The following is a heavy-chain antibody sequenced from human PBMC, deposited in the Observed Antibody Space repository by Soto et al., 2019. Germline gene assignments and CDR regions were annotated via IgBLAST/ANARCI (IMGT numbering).Heavy chain of an antibody. CDR2: INPSGGST. CDR3: ARDCKDYVEY. CDR1: GSTFTSYY. V-gene: IGHV1-46*01. Sequence: GXSVKRACAASGSTFTSYYMHWGRQAPVQGLEWMGIINPSGGSTSYSQKFQGRVTMTRDTSTSTVYMELSSLRYEDTAVYYCARDCKDYVEYWGQGTLVNVPS. J-gene: IGHJ4*02.